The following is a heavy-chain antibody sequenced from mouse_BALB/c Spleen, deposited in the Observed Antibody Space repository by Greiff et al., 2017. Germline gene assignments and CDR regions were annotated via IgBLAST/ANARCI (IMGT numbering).Heavy chain of an antibody. CDR3: ARGRYRYDWYFDV. D-gene: IGHD2-14*01. V-gene: IGHV1S26*01. CDR2: INPSTGYT. Sequence: QVQLQQSGAELVKPGASVKMSCKASGYTFTSYWMHWVKQRPGQGLEWIGYINPSTGYTEYNQKFKDKATLTADKSSSTAYMQLSSLTSEDSAVYYCARGRYRYDWYFDVWGAGTTVTVSS. CDR1: GYTFTSYW. J-gene: IGHJ1*01.